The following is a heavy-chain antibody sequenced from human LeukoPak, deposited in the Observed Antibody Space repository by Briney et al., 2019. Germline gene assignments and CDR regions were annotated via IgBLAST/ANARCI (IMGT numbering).Heavy chain of an antibody. J-gene: IGHJ3*02. V-gene: IGHV4-59*08. CDR2: IYYSGST. D-gene: IGHD1-26*01. Sequence: SETLSLTCTVSGGSISSYYWSWIRQPPGKGLEWIGYIYYSGSTNYNPSLKSRVTISVDTSKNQFSLKLSSVTAADTAVYYCARQALVGAPFYAFDIWGQGTMVTVSS. CDR1: GGSISSYY. CDR3: ARQALVGAPFYAFDI.